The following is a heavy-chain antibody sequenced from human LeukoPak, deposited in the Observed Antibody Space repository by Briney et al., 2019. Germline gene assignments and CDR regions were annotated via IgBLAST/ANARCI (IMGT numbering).Heavy chain of an antibody. CDR3: AREAVAGRSFFGY. Sequence: GSLRLSCAASGFTFSDHYMDWVHQAPGKGLEWVGRTRSKANSYTTEYAASVKGRFTISRDDSKNSLYLQMNSLKTEDTAVYYGAREAVAGRSFFGYWGQGTLVTVSS. V-gene: IGHV3-72*01. CDR2: TRSKANSYTT. J-gene: IGHJ4*02. D-gene: IGHD6-19*01. CDR1: GFTFSDHY.